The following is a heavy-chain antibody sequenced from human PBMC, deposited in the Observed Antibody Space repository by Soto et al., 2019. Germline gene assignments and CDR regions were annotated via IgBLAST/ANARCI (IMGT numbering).Heavy chain of an antibody. Sequence: GGSLRLSCVASRFSFSSYEMSWVRQAAGKGLEWVSRVSLTGDRTNYAGSVKGRFTVSRDNFKNTLYLEMDSLRPEGTAIYYCARGGGYCTPTSCAIDSWGRGTPVTVSS. CDR3: ARGGGYCTPTSCAIDS. CDR1: RFSFSSYE. D-gene: IGHD2-8*01. J-gene: IGHJ4*02. CDR2: VSLTGDRT. V-gene: IGHV3-23*01.